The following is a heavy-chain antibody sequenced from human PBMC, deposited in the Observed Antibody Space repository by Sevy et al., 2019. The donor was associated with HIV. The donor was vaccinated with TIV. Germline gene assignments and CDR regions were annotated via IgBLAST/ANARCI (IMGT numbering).Heavy chain of an antibody. CDR1: GFSISGNY. CDR2: IYSAGST. D-gene: IGHD2-8*01. V-gene: IGHV3-53*01. CDR3: ASHYCTSGSCYFDY. Sequence: GGSLRLSCAVSGFSISGNYMSWVRQAPGKGLEWVSVIYSAGSTSYTDSVKGRFIFSKDNSKNTLSLEMSNLRAEDTAVYYCASHYCTSGSCYFDYWGQGTLVTVSS. J-gene: IGHJ4*02.